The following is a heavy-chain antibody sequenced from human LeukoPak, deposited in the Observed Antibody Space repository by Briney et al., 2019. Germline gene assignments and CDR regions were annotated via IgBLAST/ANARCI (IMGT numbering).Heavy chain of an antibody. Sequence: GGSLRLSCAASGFTFSNAWMSWVRQAPGKGLEWIGRIRSKTDGETTDYAAPVKGRFTISRDDSKNTLYLQMNSLKTEDTAVYYCSRYTRSALDYWGQGTLVIVSS. CDR2: IRSKTDGETT. J-gene: IGHJ4*02. D-gene: IGHD3-16*02. CDR3: SRYTRSALDY. CDR1: GFTFSNAW. V-gene: IGHV3-15*01.